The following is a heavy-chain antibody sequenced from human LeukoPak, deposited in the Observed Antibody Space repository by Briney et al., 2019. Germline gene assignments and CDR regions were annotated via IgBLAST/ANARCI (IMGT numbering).Heavy chain of an antibody. Sequence: GGSLRLSLPASGFTFSSYALSWVRQAPGKGRGGVSAFIVGGGSTYYADSVKGRFTVSRDKSKNSLYLQMNSLRAEDTAVYYCAKDTHVLRFLEWLSFDYWGQGTLVTVSS. V-gene: IGHV3-23*01. CDR2: FIVGGGST. D-gene: IGHD3-3*01. CDR3: AKDTHVLRFLEWLSFDY. J-gene: IGHJ4*02. CDR1: GFTFSSYA.